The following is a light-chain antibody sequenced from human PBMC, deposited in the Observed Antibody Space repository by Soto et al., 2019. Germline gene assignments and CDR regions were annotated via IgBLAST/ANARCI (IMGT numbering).Light chain of an antibody. Sequence: EVVFTQSPVTLSLSPGERATLSCRASQSFRGLLAWYQQKPGQAPRLLIYDAYNRATGIPPRFSGSGSGTDFTLTISSLEPEDSAVYYCQQRHMWPITFGQGTRLETK. CDR2: DAY. V-gene: IGKV3-11*01. CDR3: QQRHMWPIT. CDR1: QSFRGL. J-gene: IGKJ5*01.